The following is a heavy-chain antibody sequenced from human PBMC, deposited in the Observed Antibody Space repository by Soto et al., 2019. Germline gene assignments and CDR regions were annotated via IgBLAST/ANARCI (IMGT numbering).Heavy chain of an antibody. D-gene: IGHD1-26*01. J-gene: IGHJ5*02. CDR3: AIDWEDSLDINGFDP. CDR2: ISGYDRRT. Sequence: QLVQSGAEVKKPGASVRVSCKASGYSFSNYGISWVRQAPGQGLEWMGWISGYDRRTHYAQRFQGRVTMTTDTATSTAYLELTSLTSDDTAVYYCAIDWEDSLDINGFDPWGQGTLVTVSS. V-gene: IGHV1-18*01. CDR1: GYSFSNYG.